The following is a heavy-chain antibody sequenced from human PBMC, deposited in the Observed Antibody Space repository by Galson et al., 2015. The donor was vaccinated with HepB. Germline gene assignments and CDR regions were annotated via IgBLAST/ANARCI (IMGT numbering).Heavy chain of an antibody. Sequence: SLRLSCAASGFTFSNYNFNWVRQAPGKGLEWVSSISGRSTYIYYADSVRGRFIISRDNSKNSLFLQMNSLRAEDTAFYYCARDFGGNSGYFDDWGQGTQVTVSS. J-gene: IGHJ4*02. CDR2: ISGRSTYI. V-gene: IGHV3-21*01. CDR3: ARDFGGNSGYFDD. D-gene: IGHD4-23*01. CDR1: GFTFSNYN.